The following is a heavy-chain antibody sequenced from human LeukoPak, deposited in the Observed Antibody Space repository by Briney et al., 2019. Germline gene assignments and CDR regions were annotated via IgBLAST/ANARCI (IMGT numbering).Heavy chain of an antibody. CDR1: GYTFTGYY. CDR3: ARDNADYYYYMDV. Sequence: GASVKVSCKASGYTFTGYYMHWVRQAPGQGLEWMGWINPNRGGTNYAQKFQGRVTMTRDTSISTAYMELSRLRSDDTAVYYCARDNADYYYYMDVWGKGSTVTVSS. CDR2: INPNRGGT. J-gene: IGHJ6*03. V-gene: IGHV1-2*02.